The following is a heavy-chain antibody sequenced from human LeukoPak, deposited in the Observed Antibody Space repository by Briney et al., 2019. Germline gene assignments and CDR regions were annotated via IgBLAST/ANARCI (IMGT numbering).Heavy chain of an antibody. V-gene: IGHV3-20*04. D-gene: IGHD1-26*01. Sequence: PGGSLRLSCAASGFIFSSYAMSWVRQAPGKGLEWGSGINWNGGSTGYADSVKGRFTISRDNAKNSLYLQMNSLRAEDTALYYCAREQVGATTSLDAFDIWGQGTMVTVSS. CDR3: AREQVGATTSLDAFDI. CDR2: INWNGGST. CDR1: GFIFSSYA. J-gene: IGHJ3*02.